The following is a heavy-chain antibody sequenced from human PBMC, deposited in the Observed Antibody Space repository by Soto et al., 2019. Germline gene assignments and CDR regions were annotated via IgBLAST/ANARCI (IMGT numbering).Heavy chain of an antibody. V-gene: IGHV1-2*02. CDR1: GYTFTGYY. J-gene: IGHJ6*02. Sequence: QVQLVQSGAEVKKPGASVKVSCKASGYTFTGYYMHWVRQAPGQGLEWMGWINPNSGGTNYAQKFQGRVTMTRDTSLSTAYLELSRLRSDDTAVYYCARGTGLELGDYYYYGMDVWGQGTTVTVSS. CDR3: ARGTGLELGDYYYYGMDV. CDR2: INPNSGGT. D-gene: IGHD1-7*01.